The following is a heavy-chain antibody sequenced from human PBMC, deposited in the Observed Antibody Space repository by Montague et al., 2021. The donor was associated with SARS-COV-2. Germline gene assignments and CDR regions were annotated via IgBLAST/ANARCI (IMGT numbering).Heavy chain of an antibody. V-gene: IGHV3-7*01. Sequence: SLRLSCAASGFTFSSYWMSWVRQAPGKGLEWVANIKQDGSEKYYVDSVKDRFTISRDNAKNSLYLQMNSLRAEDTAVYYCARDSFFVGDSSADYYYGMDVWGQGTTVTVSS. CDR3: ARDSFFVGDSSADYYYGMDV. CDR2: IKQDGSEK. J-gene: IGHJ6*02. D-gene: IGHD3-22*01. CDR1: GFTFSSYW.